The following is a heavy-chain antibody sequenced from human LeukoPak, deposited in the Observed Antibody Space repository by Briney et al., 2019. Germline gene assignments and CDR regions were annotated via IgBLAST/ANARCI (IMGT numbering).Heavy chain of an antibody. Sequence: GGSLRLSCAASGFTFSSYSMNWVRQAPGKGLEWVSSISSSSSYIYYADSVKGRFTISRDNAKNSLYLQMNSLRAEDTAVYYCARLRTAMLTVANNWFDPWGQGTLVTVSS. D-gene: IGHD5-18*01. CDR1: GFTFSSYS. J-gene: IGHJ5*02. V-gene: IGHV3-21*01. CDR2: ISSSSSYI. CDR3: ARLRTAMLTVANNWFDP.